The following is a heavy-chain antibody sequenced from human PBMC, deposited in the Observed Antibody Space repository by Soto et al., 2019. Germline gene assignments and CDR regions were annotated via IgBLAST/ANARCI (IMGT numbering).Heavy chain of an antibody. CDR3: ARDGYHGSGSPYPAY. J-gene: IGHJ4*02. D-gene: IGHD3-10*01. CDR1: GDSMSDSF. V-gene: IGHV4-59*01. Sequence: PSETLSLTCTVSGDSMSDSFWSWIRQPPGKELEWIGYIYYLGSTDYNPSLKSRVPTSIDTSKKQLSLKLDSVTAADTAVYYCARDGYHGSGSPYPAYWGPGTLVTVSS. CDR2: IYYLGST.